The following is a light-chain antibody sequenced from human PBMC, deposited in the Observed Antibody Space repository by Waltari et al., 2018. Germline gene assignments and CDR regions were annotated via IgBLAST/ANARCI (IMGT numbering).Light chain of an antibody. CDR2: DAS. Sequence: EIALTQSPGTLSLSPGDRATISCRASQNVNSFLAWYQQKRGQAPRLLIYDASKRATGIPDRISGSGSGTDFTLTISSLEPEDFAIYYCQQRGNLPETFGRGTRVEMK. CDR1: QNVNSF. V-gene: IGKV3-11*01. J-gene: IGKJ2*01. CDR3: QQRGNLPET.